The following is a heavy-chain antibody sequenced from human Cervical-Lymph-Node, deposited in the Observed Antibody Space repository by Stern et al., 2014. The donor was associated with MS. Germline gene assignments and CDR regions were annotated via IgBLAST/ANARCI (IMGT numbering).Heavy chain of an antibody. CDR1: GYTFTGHY. J-gene: IGHJ6*02. CDR2: INTQYSVP. D-gene: IGHD2/OR15-2a*01. V-gene: IGHV1-2*02. CDR3: VRDSRSTGSNIRNYYYGMDV. Sequence: VQLLESGAEVKQPGASVNVSCRASGYTFTGHYIHWMRQAPGHGLEWMGWINTQYSVPNYAQKFQGRVTMTRDTSFNTGYMELSSLTSDDTAVYYCVRDSRSTGSNIRNYYYGMDVWGQGTTVAVSS.